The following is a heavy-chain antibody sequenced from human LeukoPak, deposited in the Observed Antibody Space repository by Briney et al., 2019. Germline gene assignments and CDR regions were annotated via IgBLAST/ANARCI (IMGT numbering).Heavy chain of an antibody. V-gene: IGHV4-59*01. CDR1: GGSISSYY. J-gene: IGHJ4*02. CDR3: ARESGGYDEGYFDY. CDR2: IYYSGST. D-gene: IGHD5-12*01. Sequence: PSQTLSLTCTVSGGSISSYYWSWIRQPPGKGLEWIGYIYYSGSTNYNPSLKSRVTISVDTSKNQFSLKLSSVTAADTAVYYCARESGGYDEGYFDYWGQGTLVTVSS.